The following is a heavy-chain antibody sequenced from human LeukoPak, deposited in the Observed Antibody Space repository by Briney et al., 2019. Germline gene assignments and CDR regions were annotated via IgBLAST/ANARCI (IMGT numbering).Heavy chain of an antibody. D-gene: IGHD3-16*02. CDR1: GGTFSSYA. CDR2: IIPILGIA. V-gene: IGHV1-69*04. CDR3: ARGRYDYVWGSYRYLDY. J-gene: IGHJ4*02. Sequence: SVKVSCKASGGTFSSYAIRWVRQAPGQGLEWMGRIIPILGIANYAQKFQGRVTMTRDTSTSTVYMELSSLRSEDTAVYYCARGRYDYVWGSYRYLDYWGQGTLVTVSS.